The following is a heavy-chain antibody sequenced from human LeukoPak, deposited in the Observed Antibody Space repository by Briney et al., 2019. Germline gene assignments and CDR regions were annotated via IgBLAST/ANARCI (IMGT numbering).Heavy chain of an antibody. V-gene: IGHV3-23*01. D-gene: IGHD2-21*02. CDR3: AKESSSCGSGCYSLLDH. J-gene: IGHJ4*02. CDR2: INGRGTNT. CDR1: GFTFSSYS. Sequence: PGGSLRLSCAASGFTFSSYSMAWVRQAPGKGLDWVSLINGRGTNTYYADSVRGRFTISRDNSKNTVYLQMNGLRAEDTAAYYCAKESSSCGSGCYSLLDHWGQGTLVTVSS.